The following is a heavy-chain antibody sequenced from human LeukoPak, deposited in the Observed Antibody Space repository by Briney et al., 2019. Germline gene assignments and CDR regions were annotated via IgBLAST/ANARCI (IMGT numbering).Heavy chain of an antibody. V-gene: IGHV3-64*01. CDR3: ARGRGYSYGSFDY. J-gene: IGHJ4*02. D-gene: IGHD5-18*01. Sequence: PGGSLRLSCAASGFTFSSYAMHWVRQAPGKGLEYVSAISSNGGSAYYANSVKGRFTISRDNSKNTLYLQMGSLRAEDMAVYYCARGRGYSYGSFDYWGQGTLVTVSS. CDR2: ISSNGGSA. CDR1: GFTFSSYA.